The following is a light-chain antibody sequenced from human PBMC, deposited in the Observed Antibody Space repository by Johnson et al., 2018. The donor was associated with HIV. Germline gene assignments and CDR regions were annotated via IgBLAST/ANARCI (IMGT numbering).Light chain of an antibody. CDR3: GTWDSSLSAEV. CDR1: SSNIGNNY. J-gene: IGLJ1*01. V-gene: IGLV1-51*01. CDR2: DNN. Sequence: QLVLTQPPSVSAAPGQTVTISCSGSSSNIGNNYVSWYQQLPGTVPKLLIYDNNKRPSGIPDRFSGSKSGTSATLGITGLQTGDEADYYCGTWDSSLSAEVFGTGTKVTVL.